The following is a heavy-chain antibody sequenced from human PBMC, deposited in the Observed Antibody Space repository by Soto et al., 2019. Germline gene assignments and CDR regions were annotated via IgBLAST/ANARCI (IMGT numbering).Heavy chain of an antibody. Sequence: EVQLLESGGGLVQPGGSLRLSCAASGFTFSSYAMSWVRQAPGKGLEWVSAISGSGGSTYYADSVKGRFTISRDNSKNTLYLQMNSLRAEDTAVYYCAKEEDIVLMVYASSEDAFDIWGQGTMVTVSS. CDR2: ISGSGGST. CDR1: GFTFSSYA. CDR3: AKEEDIVLMVYASSEDAFDI. V-gene: IGHV3-23*01. D-gene: IGHD2-8*01. J-gene: IGHJ3*02.